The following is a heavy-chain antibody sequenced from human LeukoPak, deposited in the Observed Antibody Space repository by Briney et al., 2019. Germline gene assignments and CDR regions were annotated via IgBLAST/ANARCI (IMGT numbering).Heavy chain of an antibody. CDR1: GFTFSSYG. J-gene: IGHJ5*02. V-gene: IGHV3-33*08. CDR2: IWYDGSNK. Sequence: PGGSLRLSCAASGFTFSSYGMHWVRQAPGKGLEWVAVIWYDGSNKYYADSVKGRFTISRDNSKNTLYLQMNSLRAEDTAVYYCARDYYDSSGYYYDVGWFDPWGQGTLVTVSS. D-gene: IGHD3-22*01. CDR3: ARDYYDSSGYYYDVGWFDP.